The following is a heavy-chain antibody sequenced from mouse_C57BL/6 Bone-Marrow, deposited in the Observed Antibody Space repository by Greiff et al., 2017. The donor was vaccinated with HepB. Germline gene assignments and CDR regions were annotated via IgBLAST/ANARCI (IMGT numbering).Heavy chain of an antibody. J-gene: IGHJ1*03. D-gene: IGHD4-1*01. CDR3: TRWGTGPGYFDV. CDR1: GYTFTDYE. Sequence: VKLMESGAELVRPGASVTLSCKASGYTFTDYEMHWVKQTPVHGLEWIGAIDPETGGTAYNQKFKGKAILTADKSSSTAYMELRSLTSEDSAVYYCTRWGTGPGYFDVWGTGTTVTVSS. V-gene: IGHV1-15*01. CDR2: IDPETGGT.